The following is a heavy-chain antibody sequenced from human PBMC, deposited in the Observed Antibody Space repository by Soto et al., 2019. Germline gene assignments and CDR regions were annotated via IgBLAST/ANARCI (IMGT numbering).Heavy chain of an antibody. CDR3: ARDRIMITFRAVTYYYGMDV. D-gene: IGHD3-16*01. CDR1: GGSISSGGYS. J-gene: IGHJ6*02. Sequence: QLQLQESGSGLVKPSQTLSLTCAVSGGSISSGGYSWSWMRQPPGKGLGWLGNILHSGKTNYNTSLKTRITMSVGRSKDHLSLNLSSVPAADTAVYYCARDRIMITFRAVTYYYGMDVWGQGTAVSVSS. CDR2: ILHSGKT. V-gene: IGHV4-30-2*01.